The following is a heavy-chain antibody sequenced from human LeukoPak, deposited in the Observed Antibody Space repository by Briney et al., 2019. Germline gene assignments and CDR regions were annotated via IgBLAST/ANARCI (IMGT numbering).Heavy chain of an antibody. CDR1: GGTFSSYA. CDR3: ARTTVVVVPAAIFNWFDP. D-gene: IGHD2-2*02. J-gene: IGHJ5*02. CDR2: IIPIFGTA. V-gene: IGHV1-69*06. Sequence: SVKVSCKASGGTFSSYAISWVRQAPGQGLEWMGGIIPIFGTANYAQKLQGRVTITADKSTSTAYMELSSLRSEDTAVYYCARTTVVVVPAAIFNWFDPWGQGTLVTVSS.